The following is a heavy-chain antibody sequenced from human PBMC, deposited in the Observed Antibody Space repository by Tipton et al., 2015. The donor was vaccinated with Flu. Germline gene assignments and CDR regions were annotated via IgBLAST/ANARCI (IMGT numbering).Heavy chain of an antibody. CDR2: IYYSGST. D-gene: IGHD3-10*01. CDR1: GGSISSYY. J-gene: IGHJ3*02. Sequence: LRLSRTVSGGSISSYYWSWIRQPPGKGLEWIGYIYYSGSTNYNPSLKSRVTISVDTSKNQFSLKLSSVTAADTAVYYCARVALRSDYYGSGTIPRYFAFDIWGQGTMVTVSS. V-gene: IGHV4-59*01. CDR3: ARVALRSDYYGSGTIPRYFAFDI.